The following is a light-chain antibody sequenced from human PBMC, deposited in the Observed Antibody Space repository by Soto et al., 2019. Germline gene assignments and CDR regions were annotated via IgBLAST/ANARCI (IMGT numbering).Light chain of an antibody. CDR2: AAS. J-gene: IGKJ4*01. CDR3: LQDYNYSLT. Sequence: AIQMTHSPSSLSASVGDRVTITCRASQGIRNDLGWYQQKPGKAPKLLIYAASSLQSGVPSRFSGSGSGTDFTLTISSLQPEDFATYYCLQDYNYSLTFGGGTKVDIK. CDR1: QGIRND. V-gene: IGKV1-6*01.